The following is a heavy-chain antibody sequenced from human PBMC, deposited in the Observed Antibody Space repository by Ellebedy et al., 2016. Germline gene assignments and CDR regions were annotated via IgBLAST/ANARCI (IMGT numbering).Heavy chain of an antibody. CDR3: ARVQDRITMIVVVEDFDY. D-gene: IGHD3-22*01. V-gene: IGHV1-18*04. J-gene: IGHJ4*02. Sequence: ASVKVSXKASGHTFTSYGISWVRQAPGQGLEWMGWISAYNGNTNYAQKLQGRVTMTTDTSTSTAYMELRSLRSDDTAVYYCARVQDRITMIVVVEDFDYWGQGTLVTVSS. CDR2: ISAYNGNT. CDR1: GHTFTSYG.